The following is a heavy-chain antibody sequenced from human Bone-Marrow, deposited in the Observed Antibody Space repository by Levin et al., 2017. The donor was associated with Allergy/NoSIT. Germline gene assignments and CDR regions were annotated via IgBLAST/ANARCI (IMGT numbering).Heavy chain of an antibody. CDR2: ISSSSSYI. CDR3: AGDLGDYVWGSYRAPFGN. Sequence: GGSLRLSCAASGFTFSSYSMNWVRQAPGKGLEWVASISSSSSYIYYAYSVKGRFTITRYTAKNSLYLHMNRLRDEETAVYYCAGDLGDYVWGSYRAPFGNWGQGTLVTVSS. V-gene: IGHV3-21*01. J-gene: IGHJ4*02. CDR1: GFTFSSYS. D-gene: IGHD3-16*02.